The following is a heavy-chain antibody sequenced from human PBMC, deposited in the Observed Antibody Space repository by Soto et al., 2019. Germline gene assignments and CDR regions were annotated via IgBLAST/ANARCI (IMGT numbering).Heavy chain of an antibody. V-gene: IGHV3-53*01. Sequence: GGSLRLSCAASGFTVSSNYMSWVRQAPGKGLEWVSVIYSGGSTYYADSVKGRFTISRDNSKNTLYLQMNSLRAEDTAVYYCARERGRYCSGGSCYSGWYYYYYGMDVWGQGTTVTVSS. CDR1: GFTVSSNY. D-gene: IGHD2-15*01. CDR2: IYSGGST. J-gene: IGHJ6*02. CDR3: ARERGRYCSGGSCYSGWYYYYYGMDV.